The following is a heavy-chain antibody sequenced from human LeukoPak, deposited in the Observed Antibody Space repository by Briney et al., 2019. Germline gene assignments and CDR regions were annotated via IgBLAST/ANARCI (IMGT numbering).Heavy chain of an antibody. D-gene: IGHD6-25*01. CDR2: ISSSSSYI. CDR1: GFTFSSHA. Sequence: GGSLRLSCAASGFTFSSHAMHWVRQAPGKGLEWVSSISSSSSYIYYADSVKGRFTISRDNAKNSLYLQMNSLRAEDTAVYYCAKRAAAAGWGYYYYYMDVWGKGTTVTVSS. J-gene: IGHJ6*03. V-gene: IGHV3-21*01. CDR3: AKRAAAAGWGYYYYYMDV.